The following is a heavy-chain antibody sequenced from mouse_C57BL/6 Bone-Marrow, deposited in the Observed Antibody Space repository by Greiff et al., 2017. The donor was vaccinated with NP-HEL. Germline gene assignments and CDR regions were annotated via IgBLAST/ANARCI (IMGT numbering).Heavy chain of an antibody. V-gene: IGHV5-4*01. CDR3: AREGGVTTMRNYFDY. D-gene: IGHD2-2*01. J-gene: IGHJ2*01. CDR1: GFTFSSYA. Sequence: EVMLVESGGGLVKPGGSLKLSCAASGFTFSSYAMSWVRQTPEKRLEWVATISDGGSYTYYPDNVKGRFTISRDNAKNNLYLQMSHLKSEDTAMYYCAREGGVTTMRNYFDYWGQGTTLTVSS. CDR2: ISDGGSYT.